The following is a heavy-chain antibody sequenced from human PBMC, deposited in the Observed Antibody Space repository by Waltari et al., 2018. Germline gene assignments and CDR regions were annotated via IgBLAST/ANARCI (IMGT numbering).Heavy chain of an antibody. Sequence: EVQLLESGGGLVQPGGSLRLSCAASGFTFTSSAMSRVRQAPGKGLEWVPAISGSGGSTYYADSVKGRFTISRDNSKNTLYLQMNSLRAEDTAVYYCAKDRSSSSSFDYWGQGTLVTVSS. CDR1: GFTFTSSA. CDR3: AKDRSSSSSFDY. CDR2: ISGSGGST. D-gene: IGHD6-6*01. V-gene: IGHV3-23*01. J-gene: IGHJ4*02.